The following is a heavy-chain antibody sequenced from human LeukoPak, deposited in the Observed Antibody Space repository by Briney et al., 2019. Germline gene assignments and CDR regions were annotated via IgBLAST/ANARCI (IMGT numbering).Heavy chain of an antibody. D-gene: IGHD2-15*01. CDR2: IDHSGSA. J-gene: IGHJ4*02. CDR1: GGSFSGYY. V-gene: IGHV4-34*01. CDR3: ARLGCTAGSCYSYFDS. Sequence: SETLSLTCAVYGGSFSGYYWSWNRQPPGKGLKWIGEIDHSGSANYNPSLKSRVTISVDTSKNQFSLKLSSVTAADTAVYYCARLGCTAGSCYSYFDSWGQGTLVTVSS.